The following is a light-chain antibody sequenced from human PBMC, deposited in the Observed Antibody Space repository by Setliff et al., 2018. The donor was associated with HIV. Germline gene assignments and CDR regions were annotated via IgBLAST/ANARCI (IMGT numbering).Light chain of an antibody. CDR2: EVS. Sequence: QSALTQPASVSGSPGQSITISCTGTSSDVGGYNSVSWYQQHPGKAPKLMIYEVSNRPSGVSNRFSSSKSGNTASLTISGLQAEDEADYFCSSYTSSSTYVFGTGTKVTVL. V-gene: IGLV2-14*01. CDR3: SSYTSSSTYV. J-gene: IGLJ1*01. CDR1: SSDVGGYNS.